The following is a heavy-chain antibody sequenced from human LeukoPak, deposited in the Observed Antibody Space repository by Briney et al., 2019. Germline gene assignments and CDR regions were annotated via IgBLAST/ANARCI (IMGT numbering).Heavy chain of an antibody. CDR1: GGSISNYY. Sequence: PSETLSLTCTASGGSISNYYWCWIRQPPGKGLEWIGYIYYSGSTNSSPSLKSRVTISLDTSKNQFSLKLSSVTAADTAVYYCARAGQFISARPITFDYWGQGSLVTVSS. D-gene: IGHD6-6*01. CDR2: IYYSGST. V-gene: IGHV4-59*01. CDR3: ARAGQFISARPITFDY. J-gene: IGHJ4*02.